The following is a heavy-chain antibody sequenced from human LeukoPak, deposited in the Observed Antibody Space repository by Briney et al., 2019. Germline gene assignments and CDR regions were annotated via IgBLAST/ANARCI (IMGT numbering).Heavy chain of an antibody. CDR1: GFRFRKYS. V-gene: IGHV3-23*01. D-gene: IGHD2-2*03. CDR3: AKVIHYLDRWDAFDV. CDR2: ITGREGNT. Sequence: PGGPLRLSCGASGFRFRKYSMSWVRQAPGQGLEWVSSITGREGNTYAADSEKRLLNISRDSSEDTLDLQMYSLRAEDTAIYYCAKVIHYLDRWDAFDVWGRGTMVIVSS. J-gene: IGHJ3*01.